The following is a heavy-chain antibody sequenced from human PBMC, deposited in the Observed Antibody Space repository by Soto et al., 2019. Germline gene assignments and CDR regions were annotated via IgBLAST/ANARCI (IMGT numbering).Heavy chain of an antibody. D-gene: IGHD3-10*01. Sequence: ASVKVSCKTSGDNFKKNVFTWVRQAPGQGLEWMGGTIPALGKTHYIEKFQGRVTITVDDATRTVYMEVRDLTSEDTAVYYCARGPLRPSAMDVWGQGTTVTVSS. V-gene: IGHV1-69*10. CDR1: GDNFKKNV. CDR2: TIPALGKT. CDR3: ARGPLRPSAMDV. J-gene: IGHJ6*02.